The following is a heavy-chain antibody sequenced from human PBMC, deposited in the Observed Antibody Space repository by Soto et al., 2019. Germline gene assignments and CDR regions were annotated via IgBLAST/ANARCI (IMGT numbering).Heavy chain of an antibody. J-gene: IGHJ4*02. CDR3: VRLGGGHSFDH. Sequence: PSETLSLTCTVSGGSISSSSSYWGWIRQPPGKGLAWVSRIDTDGTGTSYADSVRGRFTFSRDNAKNTLYLQMTSLRPEDTAVYYCVRLGGGHSFDHWGRGTLVTVSS. CDR1: GGSISSSS. D-gene: IGHD2-15*01. V-gene: IGHV3-74*01. CDR2: IDTDGTGT.